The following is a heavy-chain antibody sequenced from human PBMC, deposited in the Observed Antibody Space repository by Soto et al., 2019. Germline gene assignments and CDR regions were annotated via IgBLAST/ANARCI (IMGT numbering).Heavy chain of an antibody. V-gene: IGHV4-59*12. CDR2: IYYSEST. CDR1: GDSISSYY. Sequence: SETLSLTCTVSGDSISSYYWSWIRQPPGKELQYIGYIYYSESTNYNPSLKSRVTISVDTSKNQFSLKVFSVTAADTAVHYCAKSRDGYNPLDSWGQGSLVTVSS. D-gene: IGHD5-18*01. J-gene: IGHJ4*02. CDR3: AKSRDGYNPLDS.